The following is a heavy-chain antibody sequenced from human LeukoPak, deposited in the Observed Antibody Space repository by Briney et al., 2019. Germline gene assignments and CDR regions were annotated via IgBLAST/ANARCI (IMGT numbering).Heavy chain of an antibody. CDR1: GFTFSSYG. V-gene: IGHV3-33*01. D-gene: IGHD3-10*01. J-gene: IGHJ4*02. CDR3: WLVSLGDPDFDY. Sequence: PGRSLRLSCAASGFTFSSYGMHWVRQAPGKGLEWVAVIWYDGSNKYYADSVKGRFTISRDNSKNTLYLQMNSLGAEDTAVYYCWLVSLGDPDFDYWGQGTLVTVSS. CDR2: IWYDGSNK.